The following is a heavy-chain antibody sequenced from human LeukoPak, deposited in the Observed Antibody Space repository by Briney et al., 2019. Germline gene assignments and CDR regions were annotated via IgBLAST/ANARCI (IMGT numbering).Heavy chain of an antibody. CDR1: GGSFSGYY. V-gene: IGHV4-34*01. CDR3: AREEDGLRFLEWLLGAFDI. D-gene: IGHD3-3*01. J-gene: IGHJ3*02. CDR2: INHSGST. Sequence: SETLSLTCAVYGGSFSGYYWSWIRQPPGKGLEWIGEINHSGSTNYNPSLKSRVTISVDKSKNQFSLKLSSVTAADTAVYYCAREEDGLRFLEWLLGAFDIWGQGTMVTVSS.